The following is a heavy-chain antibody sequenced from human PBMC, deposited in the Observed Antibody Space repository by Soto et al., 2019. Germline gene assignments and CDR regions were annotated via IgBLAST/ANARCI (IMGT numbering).Heavy chain of an antibody. D-gene: IGHD4-4*01. CDR3: ARDPVRYYYYGMDV. Sequence: SETLSLTCTVSGGSISSGDYYWSGIRQPPGKGLEWIGYIYYSGSTYYNPSLKSRVTISVDTSKNQFSLKLSSVTAADTAVYYCARDPVRYYYYGMDVWGQGTTVTVSS. CDR1: GGSISSGDYY. V-gene: IGHV4-30-4*01. J-gene: IGHJ6*02. CDR2: IYYSGST.